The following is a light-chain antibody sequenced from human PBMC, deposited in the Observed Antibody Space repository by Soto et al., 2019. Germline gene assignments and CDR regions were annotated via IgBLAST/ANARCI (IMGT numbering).Light chain of an antibody. CDR1: NIGSKS. V-gene: IGLV3-21*02. CDR2: DDS. Sequence: SYELTQPPSVSVAPGQTARITCGGNNIGSKSVHWYQQKPGQAPVLVVYDDSDRPSGIPARFSGSNSGNTATLTISRVEAGDEADYYCQVWDSSSDHDVFGTGTKLTVL. CDR3: QVWDSSSDHDV. J-gene: IGLJ1*01.